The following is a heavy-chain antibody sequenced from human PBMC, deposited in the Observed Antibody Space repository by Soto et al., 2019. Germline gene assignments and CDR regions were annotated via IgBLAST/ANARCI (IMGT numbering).Heavy chain of an antibody. CDR1: GGSIISGDYY. Sequence: ASETLSLTCTVSGGSIISGDYYWSLIRQPPGKGLEWIGYIYYSGSTYYNPSLKSRVTISVDTPKNQFSLKLSSVTAADTAVYYCARKRMRGSGRGRMDVWGQGTTVTVSS. CDR3: ARKRMRGSGRGRMDV. D-gene: IGHD3-10*01. J-gene: IGHJ6*02. V-gene: IGHV4-30-4*01. CDR2: IYYSGST.